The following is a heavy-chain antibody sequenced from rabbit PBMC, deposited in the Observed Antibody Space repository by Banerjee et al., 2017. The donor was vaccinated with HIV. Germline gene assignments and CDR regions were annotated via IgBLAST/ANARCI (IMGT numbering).Heavy chain of an antibody. V-gene: IGHV1S40*01. CDR2: IYAGSSGST. D-gene: IGHD6-1*01. J-gene: IGHJ6*01. CDR3: ARDQGYYRYGYAGYAPYGMDL. Sequence: QSLEESGGDLVKPGASLTLTCTASGFSFSSSYYMCWVRQAPGKGLEWIACIYAGSSGSTYYASWAKGRFTISKTSSTTVTLQMTSLTAADTATYFCARDQGYYRYGYAGYAPYGMDLWGPGTLVTVS. CDR1: GFSFSSSYY.